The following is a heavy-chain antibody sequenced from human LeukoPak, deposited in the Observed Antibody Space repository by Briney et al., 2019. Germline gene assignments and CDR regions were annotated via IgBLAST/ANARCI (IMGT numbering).Heavy chain of an antibody. CDR2: VSSGDGIT. CDR3: AKSVFHIMTDYYFALDV. D-gene: IGHD3-9*01. J-gene: IGHJ6*02. V-gene: IGHV3-23*01. CDR1: GFTFSSYA. Sequence: GGSLRLSCAASGFTFSSYAMSWVRQAPGKGLEWVSTVSSGDGITYYADPVKGRFTISRDNSQHTLCLQVSSLRAEDTAVYFCAKSVFHIMTDYYFALDVWGQGTTVTVSS.